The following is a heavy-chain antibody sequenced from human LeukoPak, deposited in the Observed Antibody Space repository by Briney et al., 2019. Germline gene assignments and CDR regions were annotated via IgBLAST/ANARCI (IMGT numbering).Heavy chain of an antibody. V-gene: IGHV4-61*02. CDR2: IYSTGST. D-gene: IGHD3-22*01. CDR1: GDSISSGNYY. CDR3: ARVSTGGYYNC. J-gene: IGHJ4*02. Sequence: SETLSLTCSVSGDSISSGNYYWTWIRQPAGKGLEWIGRIYSTGSTNYNPSLKSRVTISVDTSKNQFSLRLSSVTAADTAVYYCARVSTGGYYNCWGQGTLVTVS.